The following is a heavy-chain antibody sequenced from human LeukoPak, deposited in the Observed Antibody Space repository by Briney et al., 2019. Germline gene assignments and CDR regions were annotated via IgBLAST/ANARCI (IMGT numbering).Heavy chain of an antibody. CDR1: GYTFTSYY. CDR3: ATALLSVGTSY. D-gene: IGHD1-1*01. CDR2: INPSGGST. Sequence: ASVKVSCKASGYTFTSYYMHWVRQAPGQGLEWMGIINPSGGSTSYAQKFQGRVTMTRDTSISTAYMELSRLTSDDTAVYYCATALLSVGTSYWGQGTLVTVSS. J-gene: IGHJ4*02. V-gene: IGHV1-46*01.